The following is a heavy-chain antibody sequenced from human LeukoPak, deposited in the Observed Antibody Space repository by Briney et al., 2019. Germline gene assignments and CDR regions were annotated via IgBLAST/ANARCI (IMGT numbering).Heavy chain of an antibody. CDR3: ARDRSSGSYSGFDY. CDR2: ISYDGSNI. V-gene: IGHV3-30*03. J-gene: IGHJ4*02. Sequence: GRSLRLSCAASGFTFSIYGMHWVRQAPGKGLEWVAVISYDGSNIYYADSVKGRFTISRDNTKNTLYLQMNSLRAEDTAVYYCARDRSSGSYSGFDYWGQGTLVTVSS. D-gene: IGHD3-10*01. CDR1: GFTFSIYG.